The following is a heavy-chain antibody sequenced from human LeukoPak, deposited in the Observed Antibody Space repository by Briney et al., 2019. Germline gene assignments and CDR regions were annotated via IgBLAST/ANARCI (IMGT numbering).Heavy chain of an antibody. V-gene: IGHV3-74*01. CDR1: GFTFSSYW. J-gene: IGHJ3*02. CDR2: INADGSST. Sequence: GGSLRLSCAASGFTFSSYWMHWVRQAPGKGLVWVSRINADGSSTSYADSVKGRFTISRDNAKNTLYLQMNSLRAEDTAVYYCARGYYDFWSGYYKDAFDIWGQGTMVTVSS. D-gene: IGHD3-3*01. CDR3: ARGYYDFWSGYYKDAFDI.